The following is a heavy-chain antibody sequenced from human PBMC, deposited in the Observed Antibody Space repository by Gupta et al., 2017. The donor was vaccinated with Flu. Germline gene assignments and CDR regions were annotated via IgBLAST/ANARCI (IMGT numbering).Heavy chain of an antibody. CDR2: ISSSGSTI. CDR1: GFTFSSYE. Sequence: EVQLVESGGGLVQPGGSLRLSCAASGFTFSSYEMHWVRQAPGKGLEWVSYISSSGSTIYYADSVKGRFSISRDNAKNSLYLQMNSLRAEDTAVYYCARRYCSSISCLEDYWGQGTLVTVSS. CDR3: ARRYCSSISCLEDY. V-gene: IGHV3-48*03. D-gene: IGHD2-2*01. J-gene: IGHJ4*02.